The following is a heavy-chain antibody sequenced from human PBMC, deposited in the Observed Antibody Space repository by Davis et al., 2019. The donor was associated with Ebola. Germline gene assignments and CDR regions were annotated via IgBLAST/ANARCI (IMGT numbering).Heavy chain of an antibody. Sequence: GESLKISCAASGFTVSSNYMSWVRQAPGKGLEWVSVIYSGGSTYYADSVKGRFTISRHNSKNTLYLQMKSLRAEDTAVYYCARFLSSGWYIFGGMDVWGQGTTVTVSS. CDR1: GFTVSSNY. J-gene: IGHJ6*02. D-gene: IGHD6-19*01. CDR3: ARFLSSGWYIFGGMDV. CDR2: IYSGGST. V-gene: IGHV3-53*04.